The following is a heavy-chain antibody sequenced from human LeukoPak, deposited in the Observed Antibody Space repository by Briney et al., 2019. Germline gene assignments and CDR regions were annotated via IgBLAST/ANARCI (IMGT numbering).Heavy chain of an antibody. CDR1: GGSFSGYY. D-gene: IGHD3-9*01. CDR2: INHSGST. CDR3: ARISRRYFDWSLPYFDY. Sequence: PSETLSLTCAVYGGSFSGYYWSWIRQPPGKGLEWIGEINHSGSTNYNPSLKSRVTISVDTSKNQFSLKLSSVTAADTAVYYCARISRRYFDWSLPYFDYWGQGTLVTVSS. V-gene: IGHV4-34*01. J-gene: IGHJ4*02.